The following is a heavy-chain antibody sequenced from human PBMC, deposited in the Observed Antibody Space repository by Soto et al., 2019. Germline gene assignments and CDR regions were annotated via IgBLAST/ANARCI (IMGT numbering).Heavy chain of an antibody. CDR3: AKDNVAGPGLFYDYGVDV. CDR1: GFTFKNYA. CDR2: IGGSGGST. D-gene: IGHD3-16*01. Sequence: PGGSLRLSCVASGFTFKNYAMSWVRQAPGKGLGWVSVIGGSGGSTYYGDSVKGRFTISRDNSRNTLYLQMRGLRAEDTALYYCAKDNVAGPGLFYDYGVDVWGQGTTVTVSS. V-gene: IGHV3-23*01. J-gene: IGHJ6*02.